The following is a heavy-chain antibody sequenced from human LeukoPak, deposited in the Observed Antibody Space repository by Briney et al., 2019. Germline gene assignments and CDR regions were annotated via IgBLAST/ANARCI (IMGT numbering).Heavy chain of an antibody. J-gene: IGHJ4*02. CDR2: IKQDGSEK. V-gene: IGHV3-7*01. CDR1: GFTFSSYW. CDR3: AREGYCSGGSCFQDFDY. D-gene: IGHD2-15*01. Sequence: PGGSLRLSCAASGFTFSSYWMSWVRQAPGKGLEWVANIKQDGSEKYYVDSVKGRFTISRDNSKNTLYLQMDSLRGEDTAVYYCAREGYCSGGSCFQDFDYWGQGTLVTVSS.